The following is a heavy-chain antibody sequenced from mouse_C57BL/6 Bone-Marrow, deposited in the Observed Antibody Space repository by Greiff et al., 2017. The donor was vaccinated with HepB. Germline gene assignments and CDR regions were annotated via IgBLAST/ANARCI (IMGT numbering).Heavy chain of an antibody. J-gene: IGHJ3*01. CDR1: GFNIKDDY. Sequence: LQQSGAELVRPGASVKLSCTASGFNIKDDYMHWVKQRPEQGLEWIGWIDPENGDTEYASKFQGKATITADTSSNTAYLQLSSLTSEDTAVYYCTRYDYVLFAYWGQGTLVTVSA. CDR2: IDPENGDT. V-gene: IGHV14-4*01. CDR3: TRYDYVLFAY. D-gene: IGHD2-4*01.